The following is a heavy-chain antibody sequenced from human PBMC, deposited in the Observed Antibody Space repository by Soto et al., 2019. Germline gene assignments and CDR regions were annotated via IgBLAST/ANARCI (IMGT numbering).Heavy chain of an antibody. V-gene: IGHV4-59*01. J-gene: IGHJ6*02. D-gene: IGHD2-21*02. CDR3: ARDLWGYCGTDCYPLDV. CDR2: TYDTGST. CDR1: GGTISRYY. Sequence: QVQLQESGPGLVKPSETLSLTCTVSGGTISRYYLSWIRQPPGKGLEWVGYTYDTGSTAYNPSFMSRVTISVDTSKTQFSLKLNSVTAADTALYYCARDLWGYCGTDCYPLDVCGQGTTVTVSS.